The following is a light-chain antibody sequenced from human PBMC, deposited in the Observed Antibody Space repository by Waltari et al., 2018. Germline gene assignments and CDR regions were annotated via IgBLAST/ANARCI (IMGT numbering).Light chain of an antibody. CDR1: QSINTY. J-gene: IGKJ5*01. Sequence: EIVLTQSPATLSLSPGERATLSCRASQSINTYLAWYQQKPGQAPRLLIHDAANRATGIPARFSGSGSGTDFTLIISSLEPEDFAVYYCQQRSNWPPITFGQGTRLEMK. V-gene: IGKV3-11*01. CDR3: QQRSNWPPIT. CDR2: DAA.